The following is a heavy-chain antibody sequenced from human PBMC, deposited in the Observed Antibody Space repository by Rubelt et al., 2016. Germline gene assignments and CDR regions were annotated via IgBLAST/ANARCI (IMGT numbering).Heavy chain of an antibody. J-gene: IGHJ5*02. CDR1: GGSISSYY. CDR2: IYYSGST. V-gene: IGHV4-59*01. CDR3: AGGGWFDP. Sequence: QVQLQESGPGLVKPSETLSLTCTVSGGSISSYYWSWIRQPPGKGLEWIGYIYYSGSTNYNPSHKSRVTISVETSKNQFSLRLSSVTAADTAVYYCAGGGWFDPWGQGTLVTVSS.